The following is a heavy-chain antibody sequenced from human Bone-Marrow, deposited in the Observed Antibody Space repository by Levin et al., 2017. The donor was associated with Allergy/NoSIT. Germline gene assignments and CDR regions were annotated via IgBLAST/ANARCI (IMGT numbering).Heavy chain of an antibody. CDR1: GFTFSSFD. CDR2: INSRNGNT. J-gene: IGHJ4*02. D-gene: IGHD3-3*01. CDR3: AKESDFPYFDA. Sequence: RTGGSLRLSCAASGFTFSSFDLNWVRQAPGKGLEWISSINSRNGNTYYADSVEGRFTISRDIGKSSLHLEMKSLRADDTAVYFCAKESDFPYFDAWGQGTLVTVSS. V-gene: IGHV3-48*03.